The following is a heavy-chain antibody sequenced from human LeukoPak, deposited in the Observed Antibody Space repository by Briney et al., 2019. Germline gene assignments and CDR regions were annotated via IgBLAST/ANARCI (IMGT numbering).Heavy chain of an antibody. Sequence: GESLKISCKGSGYPFTNYWIGWVRQMPGKGLEWMGIIYPGDSDTRYSPSFQGQVTISADKSISTAYLQWSSLKASDTAMFYCARHPADTIFGVGPDYWGQGTLVTVSS. V-gene: IGHV5-51*01. J-gene: IGHJ4*02. D-gene: IGHD3-3*01. CDR3: ARHPADTIFGVGPDY. CDR1: GYPFTNYW. CDR2: IYPGDSDT.